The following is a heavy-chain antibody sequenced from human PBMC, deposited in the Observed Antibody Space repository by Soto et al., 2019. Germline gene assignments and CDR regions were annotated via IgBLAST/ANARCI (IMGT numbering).Heavy chain of an antibody. CDR3: ATADGFGVVTPFFEY. V-gene: IGHV4-39*01. CDR1: GGSISSRSHY. J-gene: IGHJ4*02. CDR2: SYYRGST. Sequence: QLQLQESGPGLVKPPESLSLTCTVSGGSISSRSHYWGWIRQSPGRHLEWIGSSYYRGSTHYNPTLKTRVTISVDTSKNQVSLKVYSVTAADTAVYYCATADGFGVVTPFFEYWGQGMLVNVSS. D-gene: IGHD3-3*01.